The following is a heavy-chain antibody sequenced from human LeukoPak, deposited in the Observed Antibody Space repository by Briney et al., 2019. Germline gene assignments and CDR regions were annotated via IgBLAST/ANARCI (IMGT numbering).Heavy chain of an antibody. J-gene: IGHJ1*01. D-gene: IGHD6-19*01. Sequence: GGSLRLXCAASGFTFSSYGMHWVRQAPGKGLEWVAFIRYDGSNKYYADSVKGRFTISRDNSKNTLYLQMNSLRAEDTAVYYCAKGDQWLARAAEYFQHWGQGTLVTVSS. CDR2: IRYDGSNK. V-gene: IGHV3-30*02. CDR3: AKGDQWLARAAEYFQH. CDR1: GFTFSSYG.